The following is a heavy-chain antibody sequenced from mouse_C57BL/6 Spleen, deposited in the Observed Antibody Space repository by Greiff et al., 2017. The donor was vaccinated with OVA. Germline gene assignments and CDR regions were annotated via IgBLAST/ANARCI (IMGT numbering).Heavy chain of an antibody. J-gene: IGHJ2*01. CDR1: GYTFTDYY. V-gene: IGHV1-75*01. D-gene: IGHD2-5*01. Sequence: VQLQESGPELVKPGASVKISCKASGYTFTDYYINWVKQRPGQGLEWIGWIFPGSGSTYYNEKFKGKATLTVDKSSSTAYMLLSSLTSEDSAVYFCARSGKSSYYSNYEAYYFDYWGQGTTLTVSS. CDR3: ARSGKSSYYSNYEAYYFDY. CDR2: IFPGSGST.